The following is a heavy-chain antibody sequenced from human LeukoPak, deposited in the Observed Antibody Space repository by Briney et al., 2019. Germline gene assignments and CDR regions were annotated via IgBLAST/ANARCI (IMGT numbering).Heavy chain of an antibody. J-gene: IGHJ3*02. CDR2: ISGSGEST. D-gene: IGHD5/OR15-5a*01. CDR1: GLTFSNYG. V-gene: IGHV3-23*01. CDR3: ASVRLPGDAFDI. Sequence: GGSLRLSCAASGLTFSNYGMAWVRQAPGKGLEWVSAISGSGESTYNADSVKGRFTISRDNAKNTVYLQMNSLRVEDTAMYFCASVRLPGDAFDIWGQGTRVTVSS.